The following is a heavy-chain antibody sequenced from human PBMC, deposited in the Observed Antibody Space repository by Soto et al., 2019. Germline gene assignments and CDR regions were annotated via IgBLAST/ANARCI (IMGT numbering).Heavy chain of an antibody. CDR2: IVVGSGNT. CDR1: GFTFTSSA. V-gene: IGHV1-58*01. CDR3: AAEYCSGGSCSPYYYYGMDV. J-gene: IGHJ6*02. D-gene: IGHD2-15*01. Sequence: QMQLVQSGPEVKKPGTSVKVSCKASGFTFTSSAVQWERQARGQRLEWIGWIVVGSGNTNYAQKLQERVTITRDMSTSTAYMELSSLRSEDTAVYYCAAEYCSGGSCSPYYYYGMDVWGQGTTVTVSS.